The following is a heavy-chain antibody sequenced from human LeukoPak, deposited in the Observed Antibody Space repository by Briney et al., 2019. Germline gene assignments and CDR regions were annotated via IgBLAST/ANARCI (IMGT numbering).Heavy chain of an antibody. CDR1: GGSISSYY. CDR3: ARDRGDYAEKFFDY. J-gene: IGHJ4*02. CDR2: IYTSGST. Sequence: PSETLSLTCTVSGGSISSYYWSWIRQPAGKGLEWIGRIYTSGSTNYNPSLKSRVTMSVDTSKNQFSLKLSSVTAADTAVYYCARDRGDYAEKFFDYWGQGTRVTVSS. D-gene: IGHD4-17*01. V-gene: IGHV4-4*07.